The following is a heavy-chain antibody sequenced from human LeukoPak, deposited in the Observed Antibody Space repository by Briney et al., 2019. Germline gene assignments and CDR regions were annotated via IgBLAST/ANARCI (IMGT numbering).Heavy chain of an antibody. CDR2: INHSGST. CDR1: GGSFSGYY. CDR3: ARGDNWFDP. V-gene: IGHV4-34*01. J-gene: IGHJ5*02. Sequence: SETLSLTCAVYGGSFSGYYWSWIRQPPGKGLEWIGEINHSGSTNYNPSLKSRVTISVDTSKNQFSLKLSSVTAADTAVYYCARGDNWFDPWGQGTLVTVSS.